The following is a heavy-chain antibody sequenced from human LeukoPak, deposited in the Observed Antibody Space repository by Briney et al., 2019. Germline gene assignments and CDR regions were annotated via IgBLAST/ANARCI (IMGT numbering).Heavy chain of an antibody. Sequence: GGPLRLSCAASGFTFSSYAMNWVRQAPGKGLEWVSSLSEGGRSSFYADSVKGRFSIYRDDPQSTLYLQMNNVRPDDTALYYCTSSPLGFNYGYAYWGHGTLVAVSS. V-gene: IGHV3-23*01. D-gene: IGHD5-18*01. CDR2: LSEGGRSS. J-gene: IGHJ4*01. CDR3: TSSPLGFNYGYAY. CDR1: GFTFSSYA.